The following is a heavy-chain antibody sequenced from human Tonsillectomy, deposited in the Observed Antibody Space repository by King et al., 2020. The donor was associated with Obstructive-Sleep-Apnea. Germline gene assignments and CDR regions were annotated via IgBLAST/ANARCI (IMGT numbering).Heavy chain of an antibody. CDR2: ISYDGSNK. CDR1: GFTFSSYA. D-gene: IGHD3-10*02. Sequence: VQLVESGGGVVQPGRSLRLSCAASGFTFSSYAMHWDRQAPGKGLEWVAVISYDGSNKYYADSVKGRFTISRDNSKNTLYLQMNSLRAEDTAVYYCATSPPLRMYGYFDYWGQGTLVTVSS. J-gene: IGHJ4*02. V-gene: IGHV3-30*04. CDR3: ATSPPLRMYGYFDY.